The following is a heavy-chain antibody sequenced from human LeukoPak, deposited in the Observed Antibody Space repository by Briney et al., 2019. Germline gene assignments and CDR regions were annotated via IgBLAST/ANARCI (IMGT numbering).Heavy chain of an antibody. Sequence: SVKVSCKASGGTFSSYTISWVRQAPGQGLEWMGRIIPILGIANYAQKFQGRVTITADKSTSTACMELSSLRSEDTAVYYCARESRLTGAMNWFDPWGQGTLVTVSS. CDR2: IIPILGIA. CDR3: ARESRLTGAMNWFDP. CDR1: GGTFSSYT. V-gene: IGHV1-69*04. J-gene: IGHJ5*02. D-gene: IGHD3-16*01.